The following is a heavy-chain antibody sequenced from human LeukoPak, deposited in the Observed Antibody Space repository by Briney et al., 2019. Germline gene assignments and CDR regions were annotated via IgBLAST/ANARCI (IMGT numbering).Heavy chain of an antibody. Sequence: SETLSLTCTVSGGSISSSSYSWSWIRQPPGEGLEWIGYIYHTGSTYYNPSLKSRVTISVDRSKNQFSLNLNSVTAADTALYYCARGDGSGSGRWFDPWGQGTLITVSS. V-gene: IGHV4-30-2*01. J-gene: IGHJ5*02. D-gene: IGHD3-10*01. CDR1: GGSISSSSYS. CDR3: ARGDGSGSGRWFDP. CDR2: IYHTGST.